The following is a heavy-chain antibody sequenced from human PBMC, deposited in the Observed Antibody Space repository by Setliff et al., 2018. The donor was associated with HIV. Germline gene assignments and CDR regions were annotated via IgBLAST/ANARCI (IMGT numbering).Heavy chain of an antibody. CDR2: INVYSSDT. Sequence: ASVKVSCKASGYPFNNFGISWVRQAPGQGLEWLAWINVYSSDTNFAQRFQGRVTMTRDASTGTAYMELRNLRSDDTAVYYCATDRTQTGISMVRGRLTDPARYPLDYWGPGTLVTVSS. J-gene: IGHJ4*02. D-gene: IGHD3-10*01. CDR3: ATDRTQTGISMVRGRLTDPARYPLDY. V-gene: IGHV1-18*01. CDR1: GYPFNNFG.